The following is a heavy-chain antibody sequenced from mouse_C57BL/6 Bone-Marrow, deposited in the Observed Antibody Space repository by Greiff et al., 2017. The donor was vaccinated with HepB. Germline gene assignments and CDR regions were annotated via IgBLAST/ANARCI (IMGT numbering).Heavy chain of an antibody. V-gene: IGHV5-6*01. CDR1: GFTFSSYG. Sequence: EVHLVESGGDLVKPGGSLKLSCAASGFTFSSYGMSWVRQTPDKRLEWVATISSGGSYTYYPDSVKGRFTISRDNAKNTLYLQMRSLKSEDTAMYYCARGYDYDRSWGQGTLVTVSA. D-gene: IGHD2-4*01. CDR2: ISSGGSYT. J-gene: IGHJ3*01. CDR3: ARGYDYDRS.